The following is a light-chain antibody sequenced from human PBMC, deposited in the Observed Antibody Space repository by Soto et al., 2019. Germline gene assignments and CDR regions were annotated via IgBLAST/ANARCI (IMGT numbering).Light chain of an antibody. CDR3: QQYGSSPLT. CDR2: GAS. Sequence: EIVLTQSPGTLSLSPGERATLSCSASQSVSSSYLAWYQQKPGQAPRLLIYGASSRATGIPDRFSGSGSGTDFTLTISRLEREDFAVYYCQQYGSSPLTFGGGTQGGYQ. J-gene: IGKJ4*01. V-gene: IGKV3-20*01. CDR1: QSVSSSY.